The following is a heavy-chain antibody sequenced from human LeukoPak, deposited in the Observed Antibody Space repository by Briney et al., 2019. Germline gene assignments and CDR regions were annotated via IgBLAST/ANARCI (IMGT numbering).Heavy chain of an antibody. Sequence: ASVKVSCKASGYTFTDYAIHWVRQAPGQRLEWMGWINTGNGNTRYSQKFQDRFTIARDTSASTAYMELSSLRSEDTAVYYCAKDGRGWYEGYFDYWGQGTLVTVSS. CDR3: AKDGRGWYEGYFDY. J-gene: IGHJ4*02. D-gene: IGHD6-19*01. CDR2: INTGNGNT. V-gene: IGHV1-3*04. CDR1: GYTFTDYA.